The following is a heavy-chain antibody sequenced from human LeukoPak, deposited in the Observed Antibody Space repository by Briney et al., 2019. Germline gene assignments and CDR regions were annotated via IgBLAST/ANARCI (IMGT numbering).Heavy chain of an antibody. CDR1: GYSINSGYF. Sequence: SETLSLTCTVSGYSINSGYFWGWIRQPPGMGLEWIGSIYSSGSTYYNPSLKSRVTISVDTSKNQFSLKLSSVTAADTAVYYCARDRYYYDSSARYFDYWGQGTLVTVSS. V-gene: IGHV4-38-2*02. D-gene: IGHD3-22*01. J-gene: IGHJ4*02. CDR2: IYSSGST. CDR3: ARDRYYYDSSARYFDY.